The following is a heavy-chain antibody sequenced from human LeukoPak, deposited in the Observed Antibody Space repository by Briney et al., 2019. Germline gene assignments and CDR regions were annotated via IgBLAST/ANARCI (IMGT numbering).Heavy chain of an antibody. V-gene: IGHV3-30*18. J-gene: IGHJ3*01. D-gene: IGHD2-15*01. CDR1: EFTFNNHD. CDR2: ISYDGRNK. CDR3: AKPRDIDSWAFDV. Sequence: GGSLRLSCAASEFTFNNHDMHWVRQAPGKGLEWVAAISYDGRNKYYADSVKGRFTISRDNPKNTLNLQMNSLRTEDTAVFYCAKPRDIDSWAFDVWGQGTMVTVSS.